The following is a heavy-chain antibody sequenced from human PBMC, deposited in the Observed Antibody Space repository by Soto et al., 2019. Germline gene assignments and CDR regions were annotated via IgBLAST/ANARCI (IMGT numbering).Heavy chain of an antibody. CDR3: GRNWNGLDY. D-gene: IGHD1-1*01. J-gene: IGHJ4*02. Sequence: EVQLVESGGGLVQPGGSLRLSCVASGFTFSSYWMHWVRQVPGKGLVWVSRINRDGSTTNYADSVKGRFTTSRDNAKNTLYLQMNSLTAEYTAVYYCGRNWNGLDYWGQGTLVTVSS. V-gene: IGHV3-74*01. CDR2: INRDGSTT. CDR1: GFTFSSYW.